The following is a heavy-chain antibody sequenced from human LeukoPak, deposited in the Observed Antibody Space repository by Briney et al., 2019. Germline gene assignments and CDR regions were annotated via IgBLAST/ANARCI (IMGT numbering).Heavy chain of an antibody. V-gene: IGHV3-74*01. Sequence: GGSLRLSCAASGFDFSSNWMHWVRHAPGQGLVWVSRIKGDGISTNYADSVKGRFTISRDSSKNTLYLQMNSLRAEDTAVYYCARDRVGATDYFDYWGQGTLVTVSS. CDR1: GFDFSSNW. J-gene: IGHJ4*02. CDR2: IKGDGIST. D-gene: IGHD1-26*01. CDR3: ARDRVGATDYFDY.